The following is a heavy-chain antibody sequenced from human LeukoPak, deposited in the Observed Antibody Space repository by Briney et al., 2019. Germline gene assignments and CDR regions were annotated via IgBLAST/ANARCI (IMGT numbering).Heavy chain of an antibody. CDR2: ISAYNGNT. D-gene: IGHD3-3*01. Sequence: ASVKVSCKASGYTFTNYNITWVRQAPGQGLEWMGRISAYNGNTNYAQKLQGRVTMTTDTSTSTAYMELRSLRSDDTAVYYCARVYYDFWSGYMASYAFDIWGQGTMVTVSS. J-gene: IGHJ3*02. V-gene: IGHV1-18*01. CDR3: ARVYYDFWSGYMASYAFDI. CDR1: GYTFTNYN.